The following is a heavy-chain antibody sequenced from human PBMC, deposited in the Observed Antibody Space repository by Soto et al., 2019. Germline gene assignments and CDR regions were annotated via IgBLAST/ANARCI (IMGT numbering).Heavy chain of an antibody. CDR3: ASGDLYYDYVWGMLRSAPNWFDS. CDR1: GGTFSSYA. J-gene: IGHJ5*01. V-gene: IGHV1-69*13. CDR2: IIPIFGTA. Sequence: GASVKVSCKASGGTFSSYAISWVRQAPGQGLEWMGGIIPIFGTANYAQKFQGRVTITADESTSTAYMELSSLRSEDTAVYYCASGDLYYDYVWGMLRSAPNWFDSSGQGTLVTVSS. D-gene: IGHD3-16*01.